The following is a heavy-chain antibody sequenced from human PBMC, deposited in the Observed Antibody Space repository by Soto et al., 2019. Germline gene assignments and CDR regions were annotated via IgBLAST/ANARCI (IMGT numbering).Heavy chain of an antibody. Sequence: ASVKVSCKASGYTFTGYAMHWVRQAPGQRLEWMGWINAGNGNTKYSQKFQGRVTITRDTSASTAYMELSSLRSEDTAVYYCAIIAVAGKFYYYYGMDVWGQGTTVTVSS. CDR3: AIIAVAGKFYYYYGMDV. D-gene: IGHD6-19*01. V-gene: IGHV1-3*01. CDR2: INAGNGNT. J-gene: IGHJ6*02. CDR1: GYTFTGYA.